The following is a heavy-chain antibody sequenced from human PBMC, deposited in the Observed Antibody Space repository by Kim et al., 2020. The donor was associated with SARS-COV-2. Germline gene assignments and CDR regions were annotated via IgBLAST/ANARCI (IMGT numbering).Heavy chain of an antibody. Sequence: ASVKVSCKASGYTFTDHHMHWVRQAPGQGLEWMGIMNPSRGSTRYTQKFQGRLTVTRDTSTNTVYMELSSLQSDDTAVYFCARSSYADSSPGHWGQGTLVTVSS. D-gene: IGHD6-19*01. J-gene: IGHJ4*02. V-gene: IGHV1-46*01. CDR3: ARSSYADSSPGH. CDR1: GYTFTDHH. CDR2: MNPSRGST.